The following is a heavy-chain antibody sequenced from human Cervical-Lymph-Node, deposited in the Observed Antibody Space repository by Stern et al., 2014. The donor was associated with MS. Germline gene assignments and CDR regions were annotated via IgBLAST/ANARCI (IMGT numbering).Heavy chain of an antibody. CDR1: GFSLSNARMG. J-gene: IGHJ5*02. CDR3: ARISYYSDSGTWVGWFDP. CDR2: HFSNDEK. V-gene: IGHV2-26*01. D-gene: IGHD3-10*01. Sequence: EESGPVLVKPTETLTLTCTVSGFSLSNARMGVSWIRQTPGKALEWLAHHFSNDEKSYSTSLKSRLIISKDTSKSQVVLIMTNMDPVDTATYYCARISYYSDSGTWVGWFDPWGQGTLVTVSS.